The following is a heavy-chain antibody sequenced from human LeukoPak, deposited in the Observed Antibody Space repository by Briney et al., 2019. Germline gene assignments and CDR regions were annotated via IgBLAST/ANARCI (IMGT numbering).Heavy chain of an antibody. J-gene: IGHJ4*02. CDR1: GFTFSTYS. CDR3: ARDLSPYCGGDCYSGFDY. V-gene: IGHV3-48*04. Sequence: GSLRLSCAASGFTFSTYSMNWVRQAPGKGLEWVSFISSSSSTIYYADSVKGRFTISRDDAKNSLYLQMNSLRAEDTAVYYCARDLSPYCGGDCYSGFDYWGQGTLVTVSS. D-gene: IGHD2-21*01. CDR2: ISSSSSTI.